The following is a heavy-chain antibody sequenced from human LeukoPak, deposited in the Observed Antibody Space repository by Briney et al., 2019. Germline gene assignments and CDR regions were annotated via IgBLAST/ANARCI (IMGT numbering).Heavy chain of an antibody. D-gene: IGHD1-1*01. CDR2: IYTSGST. Sequence: SETLCLTCTVSGGSVSSYYWSWIRQPPGKGLEWIGYIYTSGSTYYNPSLESRVTISVDTSKNQFSLRLSSVTAADTALYCCAKTDHYYYYMDVWGKGTTVTVSS. J-gene: IGHJ6*03. CDR3: AKTDHYYYYMDV. CDR1: GGSVSSYY. V-gene: IGHV4-4*09.